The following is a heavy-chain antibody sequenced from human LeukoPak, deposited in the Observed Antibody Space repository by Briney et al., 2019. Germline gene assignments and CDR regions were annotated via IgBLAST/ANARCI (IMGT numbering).Heavy chain of an antibody. CDR3: ARETMLAGFASGLGFNY. Sequence: SETLSLTCTVSGASISSWYWSWIRQPPGKGLEWIGNIHGSGYSNYNPSPKSRLSMSLDTSRNQFSLNLTSVTAADTATYYCARETMLAGFASGLGFNYWGQGILVTVSS. V-gene: IGHV4-59*01. CDR1: GASISSWY. CDR2: IHGSGYS. D-gene: IGHD6-19*01. J-gene: IGHJ4*02.